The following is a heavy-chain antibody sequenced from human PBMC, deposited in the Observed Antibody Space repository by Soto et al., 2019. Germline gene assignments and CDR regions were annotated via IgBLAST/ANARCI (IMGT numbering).Heavy chain of an antibody. J-gene: IGHJ6*03. CDR2: IIPILGIG. CDR3: ARNPRAVAAMHMDV. V-gene: IGHV1-69*04. Sequence: QVQLVQSGAEVKKPGSSVKVSCKASGGTFSSYAFNWVRQAPGQGLEWMGRIIPILGIGDYAQRFQGRVTITTDKSTSTVYMELSRLRSEATAVYYCARNPRAVAAMHMDVWGKGTMVTVSS. D-gene: IGHD6-19*01. CDR1: GGTFSSYA.